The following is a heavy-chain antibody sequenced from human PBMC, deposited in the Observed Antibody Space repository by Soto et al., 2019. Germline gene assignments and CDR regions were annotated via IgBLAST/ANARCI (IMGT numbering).Heavy chain of an antibody. CDR1: GGSISSSSYY. V-gene: IGHV4-39*01. CDR2: IYYSGST. D-gene: IGHD6-6*01. CDR3: ARHGRIAARRKIDY. J-gene: IGHJ4*02. Sequence: SSETLSLTCTVSGGSISSSSYYWGWIRQPPGKGLEWIGSIYYSGSTYYNPSLKSRVTISVDTSKNQFSLKLSSVTAADTAVYYCARHGRIAARRKIDYWGQGTLVTVSS.